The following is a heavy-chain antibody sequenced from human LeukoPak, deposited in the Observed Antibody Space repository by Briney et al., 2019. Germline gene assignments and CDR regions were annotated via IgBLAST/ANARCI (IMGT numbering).Heavy chain of an antibody. D-gene: IGHD3-16*01. Sequence: ASETVSCKASGYIFTGDYMQWVRQAPGQGLEWMGWINLNSGGTNYAQKFQGRVTLTRDTSINTVYMELSRLKSDDTAVYYCASWADRNAPLAVFDYWGPGTPVAVSS. CDR3: ASWADRNAPLAVFDY. V-gene: IGHV1-2*02. J-gene: IGHJ4*02. CDR2: INLNSGGT. CDR1: GYIFTGDY.